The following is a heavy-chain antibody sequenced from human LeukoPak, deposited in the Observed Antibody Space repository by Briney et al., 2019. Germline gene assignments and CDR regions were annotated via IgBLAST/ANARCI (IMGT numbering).Heavy chain of an antibody. D-gene: IGHD5-24*01. Sequence: GGSLRLSCAASGFTFSSYAMSWVRQAPGKGLEWVSAISGSGGSTYYADSVKGRFTISRDNSKNTLYLQMNSLRAEDTAVYYCAKYDVTEMATIFCVGYWGQGTLVTVSS. V-gene: IGHV3-23*01. CDR3: AKYDVTEMATIFCVGY. CDR2: ISGSGGST. CDR1: GFTFSSYA. J-gene: IGHJ4*02.